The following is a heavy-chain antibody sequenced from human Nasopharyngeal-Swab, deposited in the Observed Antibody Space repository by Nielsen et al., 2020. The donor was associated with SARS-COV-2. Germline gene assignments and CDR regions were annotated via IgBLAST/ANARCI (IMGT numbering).Heavy chain of an antibody. CDR1: GFTFSSYS. CDR3: VRWSGGWAFDI. J-gene: IGHJ3*02. Sequence: GESLKISCAASGFTFSSYSMNWVRQAPGKGLEWVSSISSSSSYIYYADSVEGRFTISRDNSKNTVYLQMNSLRAEDTAVYYCVRWSGGWAFDIGGQGTMVTVSS. V-gene: IGHV3-21*01. CDR2: ISSSSSYI. D-gene: IGHD2-15*01.